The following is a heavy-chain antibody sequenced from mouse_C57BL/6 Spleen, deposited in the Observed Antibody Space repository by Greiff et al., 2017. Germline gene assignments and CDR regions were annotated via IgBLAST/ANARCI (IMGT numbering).Heavy chain of an antibody. J-gene: IGHJ3*01. CDR1: GFTFSDYY. CDR3: ARLGYYGSSYWFAY. Sequence: EVHLVESEGGLVQPGSSMKLSCTASGFTFSDYYMAWVRQVPEKGLEWVANINYDGSSTYYLDSLKSRFIISRDNAKNILYLQMSSLKSEDTATYYCARLGYYGSSYWFAYWGQGTLVTVSA. D-gene: IGHD1-1*01. V-gene: IGHV5-16*01. CDR2: INYDGSST.